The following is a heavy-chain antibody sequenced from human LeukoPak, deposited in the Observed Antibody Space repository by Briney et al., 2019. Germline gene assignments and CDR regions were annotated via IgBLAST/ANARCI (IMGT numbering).Heavy chain of an antibody. J-gene: IGHJ6*02. V-gene: IGHV3-23*01. Sequence: GGSLRLSCAASGFTFSSYAMSWVRRAPGKGLEWVSGISSSSGTTYYADSVKGRFTISRDNSKNTLYLQMNSLRAEDTAVYYCAREDARRARYPGPYYYYGMDVWGQGTTVTVSS. CDR1: GFTFSSYA. CDR2: ISSSSGTT. D-gene: IGHD1-1*01. CDR3: AREDARRARYPGPYYYYGMDV.